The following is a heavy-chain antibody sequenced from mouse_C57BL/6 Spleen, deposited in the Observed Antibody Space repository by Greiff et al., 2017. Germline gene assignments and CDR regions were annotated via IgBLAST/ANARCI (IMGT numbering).Heavy chain of an antibody. J-gene: IGHJ4*01. CDR1: GYTFTDYE. V-gene: IGHV1-15*01. CDR3: TRTTTMITSYYYAMDY. CDR2: IDPETGGT. D-gene: IGHD2-4*01. Sequence: QVQLQQSGAELVRPGASVTLSCKASGYTFTDYEMHWVKQTPVHGLEWIGAIDPETGGTAYNQKFKGKAILTADKSSSTAYMELRSLTSEDSAVYYCTRTTTMITSYYYAMDYWGQGTSVTVSS.